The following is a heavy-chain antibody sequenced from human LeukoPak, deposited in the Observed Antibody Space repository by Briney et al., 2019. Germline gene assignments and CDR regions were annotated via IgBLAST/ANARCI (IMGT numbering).Heavy chain of an antibody. CDR3: ANAPDQLDY. J-gene: IGHJ4*02. V-gene: IGHV3-23*01. CDR2: ISGSGGST. D-gene: IGHD2-2*01. CDR1: GFTFSSYA. Sequence: PGGSLRLSCAASGFTFSSYAMSWVRQAPGKGLEWVSAISGSGGSTYYADSVKGRFTISRDNSKNTLYLQVNSLRAEDRAVYYCANAPDQLDYWGQGTLVTVSS.